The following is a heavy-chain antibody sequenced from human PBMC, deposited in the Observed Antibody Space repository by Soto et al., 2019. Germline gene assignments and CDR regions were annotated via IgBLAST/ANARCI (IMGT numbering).Heavy chain of an antibody. D-gene: IGHD3-16*01. Sequence: EVHLLESGGGLVHPGGSLRLSCAASGITFKNIAMSWVRQAPGKGLEWVATIRGSGGRTDYADSVRGRFTISRDTSNHTVYLQLNSLRSEDTAFYYCLTGSHAYFDYWGQGTLVTV. CDR3: LTGSHAYFDY. CDR1: GITFKNIA. J-gene: IGHJ4*02. V-gene: IGHV3-23*01. CDR2: IRGSGGRT.